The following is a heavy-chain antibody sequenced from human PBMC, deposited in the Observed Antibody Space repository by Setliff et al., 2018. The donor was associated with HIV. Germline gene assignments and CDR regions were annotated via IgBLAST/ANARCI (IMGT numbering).Heavy chain of an antibody. Sequence: GGSLRLSCAASGFIFDDYAMHWVRQAPGKGLEWVSGISWKSGSLGYADSVKGRFTISRDNAKNSLYLQMNSLRADDTAVYYCGRVTYSSGQRGIDLWGQGTLVTVS. J-gene: IGHJ5*02. CDR2: ISWKSGSL. D-gene: IGHD6-19*01. V-gene: IGHV3-9*01. CDR1: GFIFDDYA. CDR3: GRVTYSSGQRGIDL.